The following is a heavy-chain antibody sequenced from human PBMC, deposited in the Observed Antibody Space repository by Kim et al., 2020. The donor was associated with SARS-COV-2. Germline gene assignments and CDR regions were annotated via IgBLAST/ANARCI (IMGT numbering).Heavy chain of an antibody. Sequence: SETLSLTCTVSGGSISSYYWSWIRQPPGKGLEWIGYIYYSGSTNYNPSLKSRVTISVDTSKNQFSLKLSSVTAADTAVYYCARSYGSGSYYSWGQGTLVTVSS. V-gene: IGHV4-59*01. CDR1: GGSISSYY. J-gene: IGHJ5*02. CDR2: IYYSGST. CDR3: ARSYGSGSYYS. D-gene: IGHD3-10*01.